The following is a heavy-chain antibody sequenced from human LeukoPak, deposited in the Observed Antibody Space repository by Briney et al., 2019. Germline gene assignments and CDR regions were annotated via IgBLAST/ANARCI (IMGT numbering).Heavy chain of an antibody. D-gene: IGHD5-18*01. V-gene: IGHV3-7*01. J-gene: IGHJ4*02. Sequence: PGGSLRLSCAASGFTFSSYWMSWVRQAPGKGLEWVANIKQDGRDKYYVDSVKGRFTISRDNAKNSLYLQMNSLRGEDTAVYYCASAAMVHPYFDYWGQGTLVTVSS. CDR2: IKQDGRDK. CDR1: GFTFSSYW. CDR3: ASAAMVHPYFDY.